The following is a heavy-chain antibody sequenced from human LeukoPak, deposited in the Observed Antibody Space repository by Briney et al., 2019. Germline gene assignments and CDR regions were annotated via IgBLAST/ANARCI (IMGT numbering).Heavy chain of an antibody. CDR2: IYYSGST. CDR1: GGSFSTYY. J-gene: IGHJ4*02. D-gene: IGHD3-16*02. CDR3: ARAVISFGGVVAKGFDC. Sequence: SETLSLTCTVSGGSFSTYYWTWIRQPPGKGLEWIGYIYYSGSTDYNPSLKSRVTMSLDTSKNQFSLNLSSVTAADTAVYYCARAVISFGGVVAKGFDCWGQGSLVTVSS. V-gene: IGHV4-59*01.